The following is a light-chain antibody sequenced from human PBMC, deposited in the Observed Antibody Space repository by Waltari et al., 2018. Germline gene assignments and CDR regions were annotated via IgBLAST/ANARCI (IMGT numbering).Light chain of an antibody. V-gene: IGLV2-14*03. CDR3: SSYISSSTLEL. Sequence: QSALTQPASVSGSPGQSITISCTGTSSDVGGYNYVSWYQQHPGKAPKLMIYDVSNRTSGVSNLFSGSKSGNTASLTVFGLQAEDEADYYCSSYISSSTLELFGGGTSLTVL. CDR1: SSDVGGYNY. J-gene: IGLJ2*01. CDR2: DVS.